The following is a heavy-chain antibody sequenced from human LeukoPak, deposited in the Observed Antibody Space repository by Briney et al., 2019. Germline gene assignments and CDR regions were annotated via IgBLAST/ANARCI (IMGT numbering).Heavy chain of an antibody. CDR1: GGSISSGGYY. D-gene: IGHD6-13*01. Sequence: PSETLSLTCTVSGGSISSGGYYWSWIRQHPGKGLEWIGYIYYSGSTYYNPSLKSRVTISVDTSKNQFSLKLSSVTAADTAVYCCARTDSSSWYVGSVDYWGQGTLVTVSS. V-gene: IGHV4-31*03. CDR3: ARTDSSSWYVGSVDY. CDR2: IYYSGST. J-gene: IGHJ4*02.